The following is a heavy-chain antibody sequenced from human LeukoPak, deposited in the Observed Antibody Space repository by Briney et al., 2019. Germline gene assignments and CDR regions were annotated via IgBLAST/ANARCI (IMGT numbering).Heavy chain of an antibody. CDR3: AKDPYYDSSGYSLTFDY. J-gene: IGHJ4*02. Sequence: GGSLRLSCAASGFTFSSYVMSWVRQAPGKGLEWVSSVSGSGSSTYYADSVKGRFTISRDNSKNTLYLQMKSLRAEDTAVYYCAKDPYYDSSGYSLTFDYWGQGILVTVSS. CDR2: VSGSGSST. D-gene: IGHD3-22*01. CDR1: GFTFSSYV. V-gene: IGHV3-23*01.